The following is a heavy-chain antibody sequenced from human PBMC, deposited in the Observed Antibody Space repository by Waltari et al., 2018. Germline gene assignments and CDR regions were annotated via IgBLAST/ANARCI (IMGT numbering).Heavy chain of an antibody. CDR2: IYHSGST. V-gene: IGHV4-38-2*01. D-gene: IGHD3-22*01. J-gene: IGHJ3*02. CDR3: ASRYYYDSSGYYGDAFDI. CDR1: GYSISSGYY. Sequence: QVQLQESGPGLVKPSETLSLTCAVSGYSISSGYYWGWIRQPPGKGLEWIGSIYHSGSTYYNPSLKSRVTISVDTSKNQFSLKLSSVTAADTAVYYCASRYYYDSSGYYGDAFDIWGQGTMVTVSS.